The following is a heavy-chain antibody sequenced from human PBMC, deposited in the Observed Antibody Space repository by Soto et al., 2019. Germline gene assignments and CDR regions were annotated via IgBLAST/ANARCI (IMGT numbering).Heavy chain of an antibody. Sequence: QVQLVESGAGVVQPGRSLRLSCAASGFIFSSYGMHWVRQAPGKGLEWVAVISYEGSHTYYADSVKGRFTITRDNSKNTLYLQMNSLRPEDTAVYYCAKEVHCGGGSCSWSEGFAYWGQGTLLTVSS. V-gene: IGHV3-30*18. CDR1: GFIFSSYG. CDR2: ISYEGSHT. CDR3: AKEVHCGGGSCSWSEGFAY. D-gene: IGHD2-15*01. J-gene: IGHJ4*02.